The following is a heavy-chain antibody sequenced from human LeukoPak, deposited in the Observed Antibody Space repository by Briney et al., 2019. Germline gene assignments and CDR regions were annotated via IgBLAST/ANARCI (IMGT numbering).Heavy chain of an antibody. CDR3: AREGSSGHYDYFDY. V-gene: IGHV4-61*02. J-gene: IGHJ4*02. CDR1: GGSISSGSYY. D-gene: IGHD3-22*01. CDR2: IYTSGST. Sequence: PSETLSLTCTISGGSISSGSYYWSWIRQPAGKGLEWIGRIYTSGSTNYNPSLKSRVTISVDTSKNQFSLKLSSVTAADTAVYYCAREGSSGHYDYFDYWGQGTLVTVSS.